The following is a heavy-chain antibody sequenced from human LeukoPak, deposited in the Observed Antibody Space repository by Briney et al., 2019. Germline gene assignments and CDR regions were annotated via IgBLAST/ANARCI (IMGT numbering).Heavy chain of an antibody. V-gene: IGHV1-69*13. Sequence: SVTVSFKASGGTLSRFAMSRWRQAPGQGLEWMGRIIAIFGTANYAQKFQGRVTITADESTGTVYMELRSLRSEDTAVYYCARANPVLMVSKYFQHWGQGTLVTVSS. D-gene: IGHD2-8*01. CDR2: IIAIFGTA. J-gene: IGHJ1*01. CDR1: GGTLSRFA. CDR3: ARANPVLMVSKYFQH.